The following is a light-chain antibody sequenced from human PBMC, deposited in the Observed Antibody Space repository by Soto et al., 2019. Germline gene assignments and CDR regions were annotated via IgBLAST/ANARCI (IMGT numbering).Light chain of an antibody. J-gene: IGKJ4*01. CDR1: QSVSTY. Sequence: EIVLTQSPATLSLSPGERATLSCRASQSVSTYVGWYQQKPGQAPRLLIYDASNRATGIPARFSGSGSGTDFTLTISSLEPEEFAVYYCQHRSNWPLTCGGGTKVEIK. CDR2: DAS. CDR3: QHRSNWPLT. V-gene: IGKV3-11*01.